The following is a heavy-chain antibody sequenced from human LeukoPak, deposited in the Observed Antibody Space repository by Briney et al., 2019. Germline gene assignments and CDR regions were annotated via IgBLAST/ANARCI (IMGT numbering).Heavy chain of an antibody. D-gene: IGHD5-24*01. CDR3: AKSGYNRFDY. CDR1: GFTFDDYG. Sequence: RTGGSLRLSCAASGFTFDDYGMSWVRQTPGKGLEWVSGINWSGGTTDYADSVKGRFTISRDNSKNTLYLQMNSLRAEDTAVYYCAKSGYNRFDYWGQGTLVTVSS. V-gene: IGHV3-20*04. CDR2: INWSGGTT. J-gene: IGHJ4*02.